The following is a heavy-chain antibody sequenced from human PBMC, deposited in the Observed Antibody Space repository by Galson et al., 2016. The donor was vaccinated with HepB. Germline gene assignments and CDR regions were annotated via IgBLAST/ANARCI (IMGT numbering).Heavy chain of an antibody. CDR1: GGSLSSGGYS. D-gene: IGHD2-15*01. J-gene: IGHJ2*01. CDR2: IHQSGTT. CDR3: ARALGGTTRYFDP. Sequence: TLSLTCAVSGGSLSSGGYSWTWIRQPPGKGLEWIGDIHQSGTTYYNPSLKSRVTISIDTSKNHFSLKLTSVTAADTAVYFCARALGGTTRYFDPWGRGTPVTVS. V-gene: IGHV4-30-2*01.